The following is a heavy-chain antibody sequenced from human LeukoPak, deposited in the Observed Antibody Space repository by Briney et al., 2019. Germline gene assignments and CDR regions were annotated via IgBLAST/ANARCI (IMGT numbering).Heavy chain of an antibody. CDR3: ARYIVVVPAATDAFDI. CDR2: IYHSGST. CDR1: GGSFSGYY. J-gene: IGHJ3*02. V-gene: IGHV4-34*01. D-gene: IGHD2-2*01. Sequence: KPSETLSLTCTVFGGSFSGYYWSWIRQSPGKGLEWIGYIYHSGSTYYNPSLKSRVTISVDRSKNQFSLKLSSVTAADTAVYYCARYIVVVPAATDAFDIWGQGTMVTVSS.